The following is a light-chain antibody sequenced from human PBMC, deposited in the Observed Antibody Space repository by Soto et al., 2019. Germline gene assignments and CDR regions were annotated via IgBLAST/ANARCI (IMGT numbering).Light chain of an antibody. CDR2: KAS. CDR1: QTISSW. CDR3: QHYTSYSEA. V-gene: IGKV1-5*03. J-gene: IGKJ1*01. Sequence: IQITQAPSTLSLSVGYRVTITCRASQTISSWLAWYQQKPGKAPKLLIYKASTLKSGVPSRFSGSGSGTEFTLTISSLQPDDFATYYCQHYTSYSEAFGQGTRWIS.